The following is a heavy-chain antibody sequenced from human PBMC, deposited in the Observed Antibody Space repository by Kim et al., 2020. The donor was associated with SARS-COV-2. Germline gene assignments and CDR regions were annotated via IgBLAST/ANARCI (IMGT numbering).Heavy chain of an antibody. V-gene: IGHV3-33*01. D-gene: IGHD1-7*01. CDR3: ARDGVRGTVDAFDI. Sequence: NADSVKCRFTTSRNNSENTLYLKANSLRADDTAVYYCARDGVRGTVDAFDIWGQGTMVTVFS. J-gene: IGHJ3*02.